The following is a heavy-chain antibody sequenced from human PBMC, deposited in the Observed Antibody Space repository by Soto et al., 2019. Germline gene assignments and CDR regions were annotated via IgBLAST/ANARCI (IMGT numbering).Heavy chain of an antibody. V-gene: IGHV3-48*01. J-gene: IGHJ3*02. Sequence: PGGSLRLSCAASGFTFSSYSMNWVRQAPGKGLEWVSYISSSSSTIYYADSVKGRFTISRDNAKNSLYLQMNSLRAEDTAVYYCARDGQCSSTSCYFFPHPTDAFDIWGQGTMVTVSS. D-gene: IGHD2-2*01. CDR1: GFTFSSYS. CDR2: ISSSSSTI. CDR3: ARDGQCSSTSCYFFPHPTDAFDI.